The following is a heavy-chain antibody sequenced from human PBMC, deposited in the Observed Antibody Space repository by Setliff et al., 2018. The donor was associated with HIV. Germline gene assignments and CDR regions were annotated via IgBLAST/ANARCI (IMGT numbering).Heavy chain of an antibody. CDR3: ARDRAGDRDY. D-gene: IGHD7-27*01. V-gene: IGHV1-3*01. Sequence: ASVKVSCKASGYIFSNFAMHWVRQVPGPRLEWMGWINAGDGNTKYSQKFQGRVTISRDTSATTAYMELSSLISEDTAVYYCARDRAGDRDYWGQGTLVTVSS. CDR1: GYIFSNFA. J-gene: IGHJ4*02. CDR2: INAGDGNT.